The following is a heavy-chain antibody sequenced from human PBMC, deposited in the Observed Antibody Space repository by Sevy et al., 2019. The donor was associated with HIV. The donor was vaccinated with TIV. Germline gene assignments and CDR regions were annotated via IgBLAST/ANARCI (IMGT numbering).Heavy chain of an antibody. J-gene: IGHJ4*02. V-gene: IGHV4-59*08. CDR3: AGENAWGRGYS. CDR2: IYYNGHI. CDR1: GGSITSLY. Sequence: AESLSLTCTVSGGSITSLYWNWIRQPPGKGLEWIANIYYNGHINYNPSLKSRVTLSLDTSKNQFSLRLSSVTAADTAMYYCAGENAWGRGYSWGQGTLVSVSS. D-gene: IGHD1-26*01.